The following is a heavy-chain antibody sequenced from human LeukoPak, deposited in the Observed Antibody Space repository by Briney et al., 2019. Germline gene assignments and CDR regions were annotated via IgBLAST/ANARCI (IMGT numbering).Heavy chain of an antibody. V-gene: IGHV1-46*04. CDR3: ARASANYGIDDY. CDR1: GYTFTSYY. CDR2: INPSVGST. D-gene: IGHD3-16*01. Sequence: GASVTVSCKASGYTFTSYYMHWVRQAPGQGLEWVGIINPSVGSTSYAPKLQGRVTMTRDTSTNTVYMELSSLRSEDTAVYYCARASANYGIDDYWGQETLVTVSS. J-gene: IGHJ4*02.